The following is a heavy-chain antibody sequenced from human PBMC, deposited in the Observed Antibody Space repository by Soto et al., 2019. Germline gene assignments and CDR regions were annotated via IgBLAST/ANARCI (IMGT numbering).Heavy chain of an antibody. CDR2: IYYSGST. J-gene: IGHJ4*02. D-gene: IGHD3-10*01. V-gene: IGHV4-59*01. CDR1: GRPISSYY. Sequence: PSETLSLTCTASGRPISSYYWCWIRHPPGKGLEWIGYIYYSGSTNYNPSLKSRVTISVDTSKNQFSLKLSSVTAADTAVYYCARVWGYYFDYWGQGTLVTVS. CDR3: ARVWGYYFDY.